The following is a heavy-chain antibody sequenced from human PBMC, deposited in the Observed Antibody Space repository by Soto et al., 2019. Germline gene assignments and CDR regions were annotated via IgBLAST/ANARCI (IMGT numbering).Heavy chain of an antibody. Sequence: PGGSLRLSCAASGFTVSSNYMSWVRQAPGKGLEWVSVIYSGGSTYYADSVKGRFTISRDNSKNTLYLQMNSLRAEDTAVYYCAAAIGYYGSGSYYNGVYYYYYGMDVWGQGTTVTVSS. CDR1: GFTVSSNY. D-gene: IGHD3-10*01. J-gene: IGHJ6*02. CDR3: AAAIGYYGSGSYYNGVYYYYYGMDV. V-gene: IGHV3-53*01. CDR2: IYSGGST.